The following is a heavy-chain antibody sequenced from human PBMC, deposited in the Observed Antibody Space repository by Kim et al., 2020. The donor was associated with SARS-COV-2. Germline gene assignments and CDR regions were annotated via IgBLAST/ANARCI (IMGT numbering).Heavy chain of an antibody. Sequence: HADSVKGRFTISSDNAKNTLYLQMNSLIAEDTAVYYCARRQFTSGWYYFDYWGQGTLVTVSS. J-gene: IGHJ4*02. CDR3: ARRQFTSGWYYFDY. D-gene: IGHD6-19*01. V-gene: IGHV3-74*01.